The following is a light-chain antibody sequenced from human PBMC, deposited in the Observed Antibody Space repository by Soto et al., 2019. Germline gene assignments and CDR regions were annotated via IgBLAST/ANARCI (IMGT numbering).Light chain of an antibody. CDR1: QSVSSNY. J-gene: IGKJ1*01. CDR3: QQYGSSPKT. CDR2: TAS. Sequence: EIVLTQSPGTLSLSPGERATLSCRASQSVSSNYLAWFQQKPGQAPRLLIYTASSRATGIPDRFSGSGSGTDCTLTIGRLEPEDFAVYYWQQYGSSPKTFGQRTKVDI. V-gene: IGKV3-20*01.